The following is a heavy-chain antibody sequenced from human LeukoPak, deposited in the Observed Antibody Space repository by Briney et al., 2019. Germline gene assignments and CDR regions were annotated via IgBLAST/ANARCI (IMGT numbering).Heavy chain of an antibody. J-gene: IGHJ6*02. CDR2: MNLNSGNT. CDR1: GYTFTSYY. V-gene: IGHV1-8*02. Sequence: ASVKVSCKASGYTFTSYYMHWVRQATGQGLEWMGWMNLNSGNTGYAQNFQGRVTMTRNTSISTAYMELSSLRSEDTAVYYCVRGDYNYYGMDVWGQGTTVTVSS. CDR3: VRGDYNYYGMDV.